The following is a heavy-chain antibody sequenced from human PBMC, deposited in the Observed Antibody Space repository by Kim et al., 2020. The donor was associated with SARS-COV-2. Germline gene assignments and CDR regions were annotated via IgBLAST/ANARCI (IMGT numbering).Heavy chain of an antibody. CDR2: INSRTGGAST. Sequence: GGSLRLSCAASGFTFSNACMSWVRQAPGKGLEWVGGINSRTGGASTDYAAPGKGRFTITRDNTKNKLYMQMNSLKTEDTAVYYSTTDFIVVRASRWFDPWGQGTLVTLSS. CDR3: TTDFIVVRASRWFDP. D-gene: IGHD3-10*01. CDR1: GFTFSNAC. J-gene: IGHJ5*02. V-gene: IGHV3-15*01.